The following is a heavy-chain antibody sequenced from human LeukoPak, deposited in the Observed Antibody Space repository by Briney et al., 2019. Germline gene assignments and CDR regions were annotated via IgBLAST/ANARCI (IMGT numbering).Heavy chain of an antibody. J-gene: IGHJ6*03. D-gene: IGHD1-26*01. CDR1: GYTFTSYD. V-gene: IGHV1-8*03. CDR3: ARGELPHYYYYYMDV. CDR2: MNPNSGNT. Sequence: ASVKVSCKASGYTFTSYDINWVRQATGQGLEWMGWMNPNSGNTGYAQKFQGRVTITRNTSISTAYMELSRLRSDDTAVYYCARGELPHYYYYYMDVWGKGTTVTVSS.